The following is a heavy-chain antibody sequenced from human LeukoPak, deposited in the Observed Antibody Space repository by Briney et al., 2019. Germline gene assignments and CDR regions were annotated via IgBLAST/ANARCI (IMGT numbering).Heavy chain of an antibody. CDR1: GFTFSSFG. Sequence: PGGSLRLSCAASGFTFSSFGMSWVRQAPGMGLEWVSVISAGGGGTYYADSVKGRFTISRDNSKNMLYLQMNSLRAEDTAVYYCAKRGEVVSKYFDSWGQGTLVTVSS. CDR3: AKRGEVVSKYFDS. CDR2: ISAGGGGT. D-gene: IGHD3-10*01. J-gene: IGHJ4*02. V-gene: IGHV3-23*01.